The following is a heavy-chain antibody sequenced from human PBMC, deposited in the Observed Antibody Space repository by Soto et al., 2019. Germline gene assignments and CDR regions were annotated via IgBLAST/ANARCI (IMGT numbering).Heavy chain of an antibody. CDR1: GFTFSNAW. D-gene: IGHD4-17*01. CDR3: TTDLHESDYGDWDDAFDI. Sequence: GSLRLSCAASGFTFSNAWMSWVRQAPGRGLEWVGRIKSKTDGGTTDYAAPVKGRFTISRDDSKNTLYLQMNSLKTEDTAVYYCTTDLHESDYGDWDDAFDIWGQGTMVTVSS. J-gene: IGHJ3*02. CDR2: IKSKTDGGTT. V-gene: IGHV3-15*01.